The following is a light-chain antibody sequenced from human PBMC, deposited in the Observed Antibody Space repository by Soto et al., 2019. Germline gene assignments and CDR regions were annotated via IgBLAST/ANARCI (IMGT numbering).Light chain of an antibody. CDR1: QYVSTN. V-gene: IGKV3-15*01. Sequence: EIVRTQSAATLSVSPGERASLSCRASQYVSTNLAWYQQQPGQPPRLLIYHASTLESGVPSRFSGSGSGTEFTLTISSLQPDDFATYYCQQYNSYSFGQGTKVDI. CDR2: HAS. CDR3: QQYNSYS. J-gene: IGKJ1*01.